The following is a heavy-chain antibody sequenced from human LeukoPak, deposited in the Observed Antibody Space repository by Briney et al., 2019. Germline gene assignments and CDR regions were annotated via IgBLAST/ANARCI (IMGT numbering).Heavy chain of an antibody. CDR2: IYYSGST. CDR3: ARVSPRETGTFDY. J-gene: IGHJ4*02. V-gene: IGHV4-31*03. CDR1: GGSISSGGYY. Sequence: SETLSLTCTVSGGSISSGGYYWSWIRQHPGKGLEWIGYIYYSGSTYYNPSLKSRVTTSVDTSKNQFSLKLSSVTAADTAVYYCARVSPRETGTFDYWGQGTLVTVSS. D-gene: IGHD1-1*01.